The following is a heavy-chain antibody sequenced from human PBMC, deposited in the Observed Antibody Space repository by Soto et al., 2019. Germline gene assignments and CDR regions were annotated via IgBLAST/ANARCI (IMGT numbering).Heavy chain of an antibody. CDR2: TYYRSKWYN. Sequence: QTLSLTCAIXGDSVSSNSAAWNWIRQSPSRGLEWLGRTYYRSKWYNDYAVSVKSRITINPDTSKNQFSLQLNSVTPEDTAVHYCARLNCISTSCSIDYWGQGTLVTVSS. CDR1: GDSVSSNSAA. V-gene: IGHV6-1*01. J-gene: IGHJ4*02. CDR3: ARLNCISTSCSIDY. D-gene: IGHD2-2*01.